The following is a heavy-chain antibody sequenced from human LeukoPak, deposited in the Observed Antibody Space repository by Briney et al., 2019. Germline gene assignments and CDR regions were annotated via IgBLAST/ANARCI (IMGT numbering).Heavy chain of an antibody. J-gene: IGHJ3*02. CDR3: ARFQSRYENLRSDI. V-gene: IGHV4-30-4*08. Sequence: PSETLSLTCTVSGGSMSSGDYYYTWIPQPPGKGLEWIGFTYSSSRPYSIPSLKRRSTTSIDTSKNQFSLKLSSVTAADTAVYYCARFQSRYENLRSDIWGPGTMVTVSS. CDR2: TYSSSRP. CDR1: GGSMSSGDYY. D-gene: IGHD3-16*01.